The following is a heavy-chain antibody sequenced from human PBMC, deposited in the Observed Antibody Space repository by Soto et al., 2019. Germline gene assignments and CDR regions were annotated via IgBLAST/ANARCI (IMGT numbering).Heavy chain of an antibody. Sequence: PSETLSLTCTVSGGSVSSNSYSWGWIRQSPGKGLEWIGTIYSTENTYYHPSLLSRVTISVDTSMNEFSLKLNSVAAADTAIYYCARQVTGLMGYAYDIWGQGTMVT. CDR1: GGSVSSNSYS. J-gene: IGHJ3*02. V-gene: IGHV4-39*01. CDR2: IYSTENT. CDR3: ARQVTGLMGYAYDI. D-gene: IGHD2-8*02.